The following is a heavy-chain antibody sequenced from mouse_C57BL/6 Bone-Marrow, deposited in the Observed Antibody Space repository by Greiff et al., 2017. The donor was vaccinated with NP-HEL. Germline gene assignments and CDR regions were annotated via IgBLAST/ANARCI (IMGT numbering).Heavy chain of an antibody. V-gene: IGHV1-55*01. CDR2: IYPGSGST. Sequence: QVQLQQPGAELVKPGASVKMSCKASGYTFTSYWITWVKQRPGQGLEWIGDIYPGSGSTNYIEKFKSKATLTVDTSSSTAYMQLSSLTSEDSAVYCCARGDYGSSWEFAYWGQGTLVTVSA. CDR1: GYTFTSYW. J-gene: IGHJ3*01. CDR3: ARGDYGSSWEFAY. D-gene: IGHD1-1*01.